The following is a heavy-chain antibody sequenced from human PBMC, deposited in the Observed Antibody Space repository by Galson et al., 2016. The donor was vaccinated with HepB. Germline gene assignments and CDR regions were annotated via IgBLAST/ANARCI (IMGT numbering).Heavy chain of an antibody. CDR1: GYSFPTYW. CDR3: ARHRLHSYGKGDFDY. CDR2: IYPGDSNT. J-gene: IGHJ4*02. Sequence: QSGAEVKKPGESLKISCQASGYSFPTYWIGWVRQVPGKGLEWLGVIYPGDSNTRYNPSFQGQVTISADKSISTAYVQWSSLMASDTAVYYCARHRLHSYGKGDFDYWGQGTLVTVSS. V-gene: IGHV5-51*01. D-gene: IGHD5-18*01.